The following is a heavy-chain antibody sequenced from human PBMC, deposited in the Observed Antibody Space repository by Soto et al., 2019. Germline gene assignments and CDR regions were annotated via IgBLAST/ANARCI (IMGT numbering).Heavy chain of an antibody. Sequence: GGSLRLSCATSGFSFGDYAMTWVRQAPGKGLEWVGFIRSNTYGGTIQYAAPVKGRFAISRDDSESIAYLQMNSLKTEDISVYYCARSYYPDKACYYNKWGQGTLVTVYS. J-gene: IGHJ4*02. CDR2: IRSNTYGGTI. CDR3: ARSYYPDKACYYNK. D-gene: IGHD3-22*01. V-gene: IGHV3-49*04. CDR1: GFSFGDYA.